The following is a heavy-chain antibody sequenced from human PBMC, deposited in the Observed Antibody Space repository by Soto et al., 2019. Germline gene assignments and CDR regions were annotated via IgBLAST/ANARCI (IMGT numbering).Heavy chain of an antibody. J-gene: IGHJ6*03. V-gene: IGHV4-59*08. CDR1: GGSISSYY. CDR2: IYYSGST. Sequence: SETLSLTWTVSGGSISSYYWSWIRQPPGKGLEWIGYIYYSGSTNYNPSLKSRVTISVDTSKNQFSLKLSSVTAADTAVYYCARHRGSPGYYYYYMDVWGKGTTVTVSS. CDR3: ARHRGSPGYYYYYMDV.